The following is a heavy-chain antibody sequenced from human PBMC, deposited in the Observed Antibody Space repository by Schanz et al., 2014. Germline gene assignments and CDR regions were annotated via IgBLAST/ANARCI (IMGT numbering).Heavy chain of an antibody. CDR1: GFTFRSYA. CDR3: ARDSGSHYWVDY. J-gene: IGHJ4*02. V-gene: IGHV3-30*02. D-gene: IGHD1-26*01. CDR2: IRNDGNNK. Sequence: VQLLESGGGLIQPGGSLRLSCAASGFTFRSYAMSWVRQAPGKGLEWVAFIRNDGNNKYYADSVKGRFTISRDNSKNTLYLQMNSLRAEDTALYYCARDSGSHYWVDYWGQGTLVTVSS.